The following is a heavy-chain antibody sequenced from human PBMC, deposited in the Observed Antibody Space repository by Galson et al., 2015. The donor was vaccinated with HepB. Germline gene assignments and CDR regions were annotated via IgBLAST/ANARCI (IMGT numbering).Heavy chain of an antibody. CDR3: ARDRDYRFDY. V-gene: IGHV1-18*04. D-gene: IGHD4/OR15-4a*01. CDR1: GYTFTTNG. CDR2: ISANSGNT. J-gene: IGHJ4*02. Sequence: SVKVSCKASGYTFTTNGISWVRQAPGQGLEWMGRISANSGNTKYAQNLQGRVTLTRDTSTSTAYLDLRSLRSDDTAAYYCARDRDYRFDYWGQGTLVTVSS.